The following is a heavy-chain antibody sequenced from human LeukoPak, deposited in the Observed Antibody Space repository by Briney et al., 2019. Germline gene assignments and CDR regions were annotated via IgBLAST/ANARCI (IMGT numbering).Heavy chain of an antibody. CDR3: ARHLLAPDY. CDR1: GYRFTSYW. CDR2: IYPGDSDT. V-gene: IGHV5-51*01. D-gene: IGHD2-15*01. J-gene: IGHJ4*02. Sequence: GESLKISCKGSGYRFTSYWVAWVRQMPGKGLEWMGIIYPGDSDTRYSPSFQGQVTISADESISTAYLQWSSLKASDTANYYCARHLLAPDYWGQGTLVTVSS.